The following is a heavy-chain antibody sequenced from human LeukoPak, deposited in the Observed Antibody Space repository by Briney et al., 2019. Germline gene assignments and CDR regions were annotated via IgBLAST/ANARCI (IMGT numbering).Heavy chain of an antibody. V-gene: IGHV1-3*01. J-gene: IGHJ6*02. CDR1: GYTFTSYA. CDR3: ARDLLIVATDGMDV. CDR2: INAGNGNT. D-gene: IGHD5-12*01. Sequence: ASVKVSCKASGYTFTSYAMHWVRQAPGQRLEWMGWINAGNGNTKYSQKFQGRVTITRDTSASTAYMELSSLRSEGTAVYYCARDLLIVATDGMDVWGQGTTVTVSS.